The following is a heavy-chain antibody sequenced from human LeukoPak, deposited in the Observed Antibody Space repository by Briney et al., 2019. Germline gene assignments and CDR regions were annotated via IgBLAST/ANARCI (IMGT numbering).Heavy chain of an antibody. V-gene: IGHV1-46*01. D-gene: IGHD3-16*02. Sequence: GASASVCCKPAGYIFTSYYMNWGRGAPGQGLGWMGIIDSSDDSTSYAQKLQGSVNMTMHKSTSTVYMQRSSLRYEATAVYYCAREGSDEAVILYWGQGTLVTVSS. CDR1: GYIFTSYY. CDR2: IDSSDDST. J-gene: IGHJ4*02. CDR3: AREGSDEAVILY.